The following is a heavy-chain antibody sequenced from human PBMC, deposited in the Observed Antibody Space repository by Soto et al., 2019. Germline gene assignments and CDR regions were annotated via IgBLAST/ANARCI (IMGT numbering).Heavy chain of an antibody. J-gene: IGHJ5*01. CDR2: TYYWSKWYN. CDR3: ARLIGNSWLDS. CDR1: GDSVSTNSAT. D-gene: IGHD2-8*01. V-gene: IGHV6-1*01. Sequence: SQTLSLTCAISGDSVSTNSATWDWIRHSPSRGLEWLGRTYYWSKWYNDYAVSVKGRITINPDTSNNQLSLQLNSVTPDDTDVYYCARLIGNSWLDSWGQGTLVTVSS.